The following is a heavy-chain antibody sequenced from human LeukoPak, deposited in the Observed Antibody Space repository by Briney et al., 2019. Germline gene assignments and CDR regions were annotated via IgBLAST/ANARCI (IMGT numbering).Heavy chain of an antibody. V-gene: IGHV4-59*08. Sequence: SETLSLTCTVSGGSIRSFYWSWIRQPPGKGLEWTGYIFYSGSTNYNPSLKSRVTISVDTSKNQFSLKLSSVTAADTAVYYCARHGSGYYFFDYWGQGTLVTVSS. CDR3: ARHGSGYYFFDY. CDR1: GGSIRSFY. CDR2: IFYSGST. J-gene: IGHJ4*02. D-gene: IGHD3-3*01.